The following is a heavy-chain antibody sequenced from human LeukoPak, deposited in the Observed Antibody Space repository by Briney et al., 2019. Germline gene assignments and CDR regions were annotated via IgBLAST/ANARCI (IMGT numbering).Heavy chain of an antibody. J-gene: IGHJ5*02. CDR1: GYTFTSYY. V-gene: IGHV1-46*01. Sequence: ASVEVSCKASGYTFTSYYMHWVRQAPGQGLEWMGIINPSGGSTSYAQKFQGRVTMTRDTSTSTVYMELSSLRSEDTAVYYCARGLYIVVVPAANGQGWFDPWGQGTLVTVSS. D-gene: IGHD2-2*01. CDR3: ARGLYIVVVPAANGQGWFDP. CDR2: INPSGGST.